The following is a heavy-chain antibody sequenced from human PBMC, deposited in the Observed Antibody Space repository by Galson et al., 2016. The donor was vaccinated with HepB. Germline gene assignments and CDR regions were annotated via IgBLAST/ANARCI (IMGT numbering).Heavy chain of an antibody. Sequence: SVKVSCKASGGTFSTYSISWVRQAPGQGLEWVGGIIPIFGTGNYAQKFQGRVTVTADESTNTAYMELSSLRSEDTAIYYCARGFTWGYFDYWGQGTLVTGSS. CDR1: GGTFSTYS. V-gene: IGHV1-69*13. D-gene: IGHD3-16*01. CDR2: IIPIFGTG. J-gene: IGHJ4*02. CDR3: ARGFTWGYFDY.